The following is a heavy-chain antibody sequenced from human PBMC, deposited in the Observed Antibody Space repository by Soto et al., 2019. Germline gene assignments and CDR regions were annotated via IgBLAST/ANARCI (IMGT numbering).Heavy chain of an antibody. J-gene: IGHJ6*03. CDR1: GGSISSGGYY. D-gene: IGHD4-17*01. CDR3: ARETALTTVTTPSAAPGYYYYYYMGV. CDR2: IYYSGST. V-gene: IGHV4-31*03. Sequence: SETLSLTCTVSGGSISSGGYYWSWIRQHPGKGLEWIGYIYYSGSTYYNPSLKSRVTISVDTSKNQFSLKLSSVTAADTAVYYCARETALTTVTTPSAAPGYYYYYYMGVWGKGTTVTVSS.